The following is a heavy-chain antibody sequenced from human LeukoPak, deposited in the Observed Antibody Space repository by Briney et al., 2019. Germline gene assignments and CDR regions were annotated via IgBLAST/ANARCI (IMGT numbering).Heavy chain of an antibody. V-gene: IGHV3-7*01. CDR3: ARMKSPGGYGDYGNY. J-gene: IGHJ4*02. CDR2: KQDGSEK. D-gene: IGHD4-17*01. Sequence: KQDGSEKYYVASVKGRFTISRDNAKNSLYLQMNSLRAEDTAVYYCARMKSPGGYGDYGNYWGQGTLVTVSS.